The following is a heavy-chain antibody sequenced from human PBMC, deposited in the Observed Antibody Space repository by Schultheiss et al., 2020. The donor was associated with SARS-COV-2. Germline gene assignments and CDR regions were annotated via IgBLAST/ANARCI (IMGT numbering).Heavy chain of an antibody. CDR1: GGSIASYY. D-gene: IGHD3-22*01. CDR3: ARNYDSSGYYPVAFDY. J-gene: IGHJ4*02. V-gene: IGHV4-59*01. CDR2: IDHSGGT. Sequence: SETLSLTCTVSGGSIASYYWTWIRQPPGKGLEWIGEIDHSGGTNYNPSLKSRVTISVDTSKNQFSLKLSSVTAADTAVYYCARNYDSSGYYPVAFDYWGQGTLVTVSS.